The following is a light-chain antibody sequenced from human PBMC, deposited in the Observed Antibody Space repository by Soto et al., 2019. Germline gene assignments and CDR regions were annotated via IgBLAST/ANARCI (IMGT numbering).Light chain of an antibody. CDR3: CSYSATTTVV. CDR2: EGS. J-gene: IGLJ2*01. CDR1: SSDLGSYNL. Sequence: QSALTQPASVSGSPGQSITISCAGTSSDLGSYNLVSWYQQHPGKAPKLLIYEGSKRPSGVSNRFSGSKSGNTASLTISGLQAEDEADYYCCSYSATTTVVFGGGTKLTVL. V-gene: IGLV2-23*03.